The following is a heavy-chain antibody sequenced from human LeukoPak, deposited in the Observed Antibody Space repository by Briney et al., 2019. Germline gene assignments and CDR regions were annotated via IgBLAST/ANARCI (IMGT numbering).Heavy chain of an antibody. CDR3: ARGFRPGGAVVAPPYYFDY. Sequence: SATLSLTCTVSGGSISGYYWTWMRQTPGKGLEWIGDIHNTGTTNYNPSLKSRVIMSLDTSKPQFYLKLTSATAVDSAVYYCARGFRPGGAVVAPPYYFDYWGLGALVTVSS. V-gene: IGHV4-59*12. CDR1: GGSISGYY. D-gene: IGHD2-21*01. J-gene: IGHJ4*02. CDR2: IHNTGTT.